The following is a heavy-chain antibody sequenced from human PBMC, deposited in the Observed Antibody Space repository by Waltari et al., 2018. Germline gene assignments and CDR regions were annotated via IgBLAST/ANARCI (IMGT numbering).Heavy chain of an antibody. CDR2: NRDKANSHTT. J-gene: IGHJ4*02. D-gene: IGHD1-1*01. Sequence: GLKWVARNRDKANSHTTEYAASVQGRFTISRDDSTSSLYLQMNSLKAEDTAVYYCARGFCAAGTCYSGDYWGQGILVTVSS. CDR3: ARGFCAAGTCYSGDY. V-gene: IGHV3-72*01.